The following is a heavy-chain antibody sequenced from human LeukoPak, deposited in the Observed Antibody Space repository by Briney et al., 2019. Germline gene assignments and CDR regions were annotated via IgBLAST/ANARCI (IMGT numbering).Heavy chain of an antibody. CDR3: ARVVGATEAFDI. J-gene: IGHJ3*02. Sequence: GGSLRLSCAVSGLTVSSSFMTWVRQAPGKGLEWVSSISWNGGSTGYGDPVKGRFIISRDNAKNSLYLQMNSLSAEDTAFYYCARVVGATEAFDIWGQGTMVTASS. CDR2: ISWNGGST. D-gene: IGHD1-26*01. V-gene: IGHV3-20*04. CDR1: GLTVSSSF.